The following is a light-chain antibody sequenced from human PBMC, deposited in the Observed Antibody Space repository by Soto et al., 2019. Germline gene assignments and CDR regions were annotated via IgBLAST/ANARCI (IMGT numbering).Light chain of an antibody. V-gene: IGKV3-20*01. CDR3: QQYGSSPIT. Sequence: EIVMTQSPATLSVSPGEIATLCCRASLSVRSSYLAWYQQRPGQPPRILMDGATRATGIPDRFSGSGSGTDFTLTISSLEPEDVAVYYCQQYGSSPITFGQGTRLEI. CDR2: GA. CDR1: LSVRSSY. J-gene: IGKJ5*01.